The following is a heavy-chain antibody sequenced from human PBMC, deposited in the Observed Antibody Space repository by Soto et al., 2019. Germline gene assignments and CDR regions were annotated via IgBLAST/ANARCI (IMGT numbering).Heavy chain of an antibody. J-gene: IGHJ1*01. CDR3: AKAPVPDYTAYGSCVFEL. D-gene: IGHD4-4*01. CDR2: IVGSGGRT. CDR1: GFTFSSYA. Sequence: GGSLRLSCVASGFTFSSYAMSWVRQAPGKGLEWVSSIVGSGGRTYYADSVQGRFTISRDNSKNTLYLQMNSLGAEDTAIFYCAKAPVPDYTAYGSCVFELWGRGTLVTVSS. V-gene: IGHV3-23*01.